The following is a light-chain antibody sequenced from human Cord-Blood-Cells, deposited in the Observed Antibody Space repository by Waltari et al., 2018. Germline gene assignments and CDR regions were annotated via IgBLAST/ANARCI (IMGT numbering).Light chain of an antibody. V-gene: IGLV1-47*01. J-gene: IGLJ3*02. Sequence: QSVLTQPPSASGTPGQRVTISCSGSSSNIGSNYVYWYQQLPGTAPKLLIYRNKQRPSGVPGRFSGSKSGTAASLAISGLRSEDEADYYCAAWDDSLSGVFGGGTKLTVL. CDR2: RNK. CDR1: SSNIGSNY. CDR3: AAWDDSLSGV.